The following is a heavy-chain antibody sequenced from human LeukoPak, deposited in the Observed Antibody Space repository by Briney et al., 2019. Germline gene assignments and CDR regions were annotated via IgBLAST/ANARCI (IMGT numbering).Heavy chain of an antibody. J-gene: IGHJ5*02. CDR2: IYHTGST. Sequence: SETLSLTCTISGGSVSDYYWSWIRQSPGKGPEWIGYIYHTGSTSYSPSLKSRVTISADTSQNQFSLKLSSVTAADTAIYYCARDWVSGAADPWGQGVLVTVSS. V-gene: IGHV4-59*02. D-gene: IGHD3-16*01. CDR3: ARDWVSGAADP. CDR1: GGSVSDYY.